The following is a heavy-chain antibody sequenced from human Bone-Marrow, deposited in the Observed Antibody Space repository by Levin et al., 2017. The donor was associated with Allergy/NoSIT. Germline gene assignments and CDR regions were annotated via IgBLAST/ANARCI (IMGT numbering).Heavy chain of an antibody. Sequence: GESLKISCAASGFTFSSFAMSWVRQAPGKGLEWVSTISGGGGNTNYADSVKGRFTISRDNSKNTLLLQMNSLTAEDTALYYCAKAGSSWYIEIDHWGQGTLVTVSS. CDR1: GFTFSSFA. J-gene: IGHJ4*02. CDR3: AKAGSSWYIEIDH. V-gene: IGHV3-23*01. D-gene: IGHD6-13*01. CDR2: ISGGGGNT.